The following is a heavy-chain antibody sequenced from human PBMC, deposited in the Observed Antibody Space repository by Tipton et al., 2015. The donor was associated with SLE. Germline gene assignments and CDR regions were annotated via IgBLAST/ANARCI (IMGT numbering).Heavy chain of an antibody. CDR3: AGGGVL. CDR1: GFTFSSYE. D-gene: IGHD3-16*01. Sequence: LRLSCAASGFTFSSYEMNWVRQAPGKGLEWIGEINHSGSTNYNPSLKSRVTISVDTSKNQFSLKLSSVTAADTAVYYCAGGGVLWGQGTLVTVSS. V-gene: IGHV4-34*08. J-gene: IGHJ4*02. CDR2: INHSGST.